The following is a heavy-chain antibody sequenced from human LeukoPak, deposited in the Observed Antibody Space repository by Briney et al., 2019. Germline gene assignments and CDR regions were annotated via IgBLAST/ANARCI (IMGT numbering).Heavy chain of an antibody. V-gene: IGHV4-39*07. CDR3: ARDESSSGWSDY. CDR2: IYYSGST. D-gene: IGHD6-19*01. Sequence: PSETLSLTCTVSGGSISSSSYYWGWIRQPPGKGLEWIGSIYYSGSTYYNPSLKSRVTISVDTSKNQFSLKLSSVTAADTAVYYCARDESSSGWSDYWGQGTLVTVSS. CDR1: GGSISSSSYY. J-gene: IGHJ4*02.